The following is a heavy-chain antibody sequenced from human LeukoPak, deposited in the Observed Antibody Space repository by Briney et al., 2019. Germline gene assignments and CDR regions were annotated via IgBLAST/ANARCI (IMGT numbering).Heavy chain of an antibody. CDR1: GYTLTELS. CDR3: ATCLPPDGIVGATVDWFDP. J-gene: IGHJ5*02. V-gene: IGHV1-24*01. D-gene: IGHD1-26*01. Sequence: ASVKVSCKVSGYTLTELSMHWVRQAPGKGLEWMGGFDPEDGETIYAQKFQGRVTMTEDTSTDTAYMELSSLSSEDTAVYYCATCLPPDGIVGATVDWFDPWGQGTLVTVSS. CDR2: FDPEDGET.